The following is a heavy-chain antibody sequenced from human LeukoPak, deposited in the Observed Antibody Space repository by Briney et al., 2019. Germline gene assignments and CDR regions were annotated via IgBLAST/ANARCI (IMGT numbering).Heavy chain of an antibody. J-gene: IGHJ4*02. V-gene: IGHV3-30*03. D-gene: IGHD2-15*01. Sequence: GGSLRLSCAASGLTLSSYGMHWVRQAPGKGLERVAVISYDGSNKYYADSVKGRFTISRDNSKNTLYLQMNSLRAADTAVYYCARDHGSCFDYWGQGTLVTVSS. CDR3: ARDHGSCFDY. CDR1: GLTLSSYG. CDR2: ISYDGSNK.